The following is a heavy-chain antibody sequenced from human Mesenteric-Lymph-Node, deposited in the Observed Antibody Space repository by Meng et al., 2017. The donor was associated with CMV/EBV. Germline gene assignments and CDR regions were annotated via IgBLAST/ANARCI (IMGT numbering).Heavy chain of an antibody. V-gene: IGHV3-30*02. J-gene: IGHJ4*02. Sequence: GESLKISCAASGFTFSSYGMHWLRQTPGKGLEWAAYIRSDGTTKFYADSVKGRFTISRDNSKNTLYLQMISLRPEDTAVFYCAKDDLLGGTAPGLDSWGQGTLVTVSS. CDR1: GFTFSSYG. CDR3: AKDDLLGGTAPGLDS. CDR2: IRSDGTTK. D-gene: IGHD6-13*01.